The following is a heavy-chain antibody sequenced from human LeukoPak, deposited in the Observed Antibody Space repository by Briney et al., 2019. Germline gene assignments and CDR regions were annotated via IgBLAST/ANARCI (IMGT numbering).Heavy chain of an antibody. CDR3: ARGPGYCSSTGCHPYYYYGMDV. D-gene: IGHD2-2*03. CDR2: IYTSGDT. Sequence: SETLSLTCTVSGGSISSYYWSWIRQPAGKGLEWIGRIYTSGDTNYNPSLKSRVTMSVDTSKNQFSLKLSSVTAADTAVYYCARGPGYCSSTGCHPYYYYGMDVWGQGTTVTVSS. V-gene: IGHV4-4*07. J-gene: IGHJ6*02. CDR1: GGSISSYY.